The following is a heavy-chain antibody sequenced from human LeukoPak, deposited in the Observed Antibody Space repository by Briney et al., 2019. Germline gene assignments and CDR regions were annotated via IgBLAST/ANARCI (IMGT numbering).Heavy chain of an antibody. Sequence: ASVKVSCKVSGDSLTDLSIHWVRQAPGKGLEWMGGSDLEDGETIYAQKFEDRLIVTEDTSTGTAYMELRSLTSDDTALYYCATGASTAMRGLDVWGQGTTVTVSS. J-gene: IGHJ6*02. CDR2: SDLEDGET. V-gene: IGHV1-24*01. D-gene: IGHD2-2*01. CDR3: ATGASTAMRGLDV. CDR1: GDSLTDLS.